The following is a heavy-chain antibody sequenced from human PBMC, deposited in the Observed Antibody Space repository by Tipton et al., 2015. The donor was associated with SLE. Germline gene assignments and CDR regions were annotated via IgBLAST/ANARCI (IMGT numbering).Heavy chain of an antibody. V-gene: IGHV3-30*04. Sequence: SLRLSCAASGFTFSNYAMHWVRQAPGKGLEWVAVISYDGSNKYYADSVKGRFTISRDNSKNTLYLQMNSLRADDTAVFYCAKDRDFTYYYESHFDYWGQGILVTVSS. J-gene: IGHJ4*02. CDR1: GFTFSNYA. CDR3: AKDRDFTYYYESHFDY. D-gene: IGHD3-22*01. CDR2: ISYDGSNK.